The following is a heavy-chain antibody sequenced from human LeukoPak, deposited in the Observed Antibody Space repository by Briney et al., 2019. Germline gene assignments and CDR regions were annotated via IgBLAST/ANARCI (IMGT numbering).Heavy chain of an antibody. CDR1: GFTFSDAW. J-gene: IGHJ4*02. D-gene: IGHD3-9*01. CDR3: ARYFGESGSQYYFDY. Sequence: PGGSLRLSCAASGFTFSDAWMSWVRQAPGKGLEWVGRIKSISDGGTTDYAAPVKCRFTISRDDSENTLYLQMNSLKTEDTAVYYCARYFGESGSQYYFDYWGQGTLVTVSS. CDR2: IKSISDGGTT. V-gene: IGHV3-15*01.